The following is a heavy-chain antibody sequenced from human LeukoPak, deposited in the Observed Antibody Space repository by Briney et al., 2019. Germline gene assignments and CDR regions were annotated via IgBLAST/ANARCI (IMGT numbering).Heavy chain of an antibody. Sequence: WASVKVSCKASGYTFTGYYMHWVRQAPGQGLEWMGRINPNRGGTNYAQKFQGRVTMTRDTSISTAYMELSRLRSDDTAVYYCARARGREYYYDSLYGTWGQGTLVTVSS. CDR3: ARARGREYYYDSLYGT. J-gene: IGHJ4*02. V-gene: IGHV1-2*06. CDR1: GYTFTGYY. D-gene: IGHD3-22*01. CDR2: INPNRGGT.